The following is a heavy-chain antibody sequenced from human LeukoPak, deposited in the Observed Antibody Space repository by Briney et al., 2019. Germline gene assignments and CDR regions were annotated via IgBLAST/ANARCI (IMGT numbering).Heavy chain of an antibody. Sequence: AASVKVSCKASGYTFTSYYMHWVRQAPGQGLEWMGIIYPSDGSTTYAQDFQGRVTMTRDTSTSTVYMELSSLRSEDTAVYYCARDYKIPQQYCSITSCYLFDYRGQGTLVTVSS. D-gene: IGHD2-2*01. CDR2: IYPSDGST. J-gene: IGHJ4*02. CDR1: GYTFTSYY. CDR3: ARDYKIPQQYCSITSCYLFDY. V-gene: IGHV1-46*01.